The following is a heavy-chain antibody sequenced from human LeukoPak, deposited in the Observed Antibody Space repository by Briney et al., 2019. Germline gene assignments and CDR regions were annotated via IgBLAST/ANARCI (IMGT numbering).Heavy chain of an antibody. J-gene: IGHJ6*02. CDR1: GFTFSRYG. D-gene: IGHD2-15*01. CDR3: AKALICSGGSCYSYYYYGVDV. CDR2: IPYDGSKK. V-gene: IGHV3-30*18. Sequence: GRSLRLSCAASGFTFSRYGMHWVRQAPGKGLEWVAVIPYDGSKKYYADSVKGRLTISRDNSKNTLYLQMNSLRAEDTAVYYCAKALICSGGSCYSYYYYGVDVWGQGTTVTVSS.